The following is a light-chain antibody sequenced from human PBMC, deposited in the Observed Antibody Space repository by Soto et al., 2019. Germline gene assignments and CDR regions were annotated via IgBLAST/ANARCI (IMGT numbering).Light chain of an antibody. Sequence: EIVFTHSPFTLSLSPVERATLSCMASQSVSSSYLAWYQQKPGQAPRLLIYGASTRATGIPARFSGSGSGTEFTLTITSLQSEDFAIYFCQKYNNWPPDFGGGTKVDIK. CDR1: QSVSSSY. CDR3: QKYNNWPPD. V-gene: IGKV3D-15*01. J-gene: IGKJ4*01. CDR2: GAS.